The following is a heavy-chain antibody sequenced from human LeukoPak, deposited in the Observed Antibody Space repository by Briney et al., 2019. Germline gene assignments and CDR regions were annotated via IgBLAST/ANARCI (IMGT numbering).Heavy chain of an antibody. CDR2: ISSSSYI. D-gene: IGHD1-26*01. CDR1: GFSFSSHS. V-gene: IGHV3-21*01. CDR3: ARLVRSGSYPYYYYAMDV. J-gene: IGHJ6*02. Sequence: GGSLRLSCAASGFSFSSHSMHWVRQAPGKGLEWVSSISSSSYISYADSVKGRFTISRDNAQNSLYLQMNSLRAEDTAVYYCARLVRSGSYPYYYYAMDVWGQGTTVTVSS.